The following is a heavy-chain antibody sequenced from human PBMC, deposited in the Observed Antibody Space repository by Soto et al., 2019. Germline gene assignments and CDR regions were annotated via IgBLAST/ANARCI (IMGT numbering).Heavy chain of an antibody. CDR1: GVSISSGGYC. Sequence: PSETLSLTCTVSGVSISSGGYCWSWIRQHPGKGLEWIGYIYYSGSTYYNPSLKSRVTISVDTSKNQFSLKLSSVTAADTAVYFCARGHDPNGNYYFDYWGQGTLVTVSS. J-gene: IGHJ4*02. V-gene: IGHV4-31*03. CDR3: ARGHDPNGNYYFDY. CDR2: IYYSGST. D-gene: IGHD2-8*01.